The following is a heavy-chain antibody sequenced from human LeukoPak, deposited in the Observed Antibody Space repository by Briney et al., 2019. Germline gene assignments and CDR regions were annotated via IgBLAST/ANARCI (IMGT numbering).Heavy chain of an antibody. Sequence: PGGSLRLSCAASGFTFSSYWMHWVRQAPGKGLVWVSRTNSDGSSTSYADSVKGRFTISRDNTKNTLYLQMNSLRAEDTAVYYCARAKRKTVVTTDYWGQGTLVTVSS. CDR3: ARAKRKTVVTTDY. V-gene: IGHV3-74*01. CDR2: TNSDGSST. D-gene: IGHD4-23*01. J-gene: IGHJ4*02. CDR1: GFTFSSYW.